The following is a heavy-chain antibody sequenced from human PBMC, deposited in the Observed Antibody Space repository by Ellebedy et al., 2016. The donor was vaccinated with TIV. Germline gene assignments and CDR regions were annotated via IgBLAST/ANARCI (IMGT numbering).Heavy chain of an antibody. V-gene: IGHV3-7*01. CDR1: GFSFRSYW. CDR3: ARRGSYGDYAVHVNSWFDS. Sequence: PSETLSLTCAATGFSFRSYWMSWVRQAPGKGLEWVANIYQDGSEKYYVDSVEGRFTISRDNAKNELYLQMKSLKVEDTAVYYCARRGSYGDYAVHVNSWFDSWGQGTPVTVSP. D-gene: IGHD4-17*01. CDR2: IYQDGSEK. J-gene: IGHJ5*01.